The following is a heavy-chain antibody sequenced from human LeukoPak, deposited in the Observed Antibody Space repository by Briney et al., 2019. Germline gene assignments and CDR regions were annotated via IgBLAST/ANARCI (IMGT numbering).Heavy chain of an antibody. CDR2: INHSGST. V-gene: IGHV4-34*01. CDR1: GGSFSGYY. D-gene: IGHD5-12*01. CDR3: ARGGYSGYDGSAYYYYMDV. Sequence: PSETLSLTCAVYGGSFSGYYWSWIRQPPGKGLEWIGEINHSGSTNYNPSLKSRVTISVDTSTNQFSLKLSSVTAADTAVYYCARGGYSGYDGSAYYYYMDVWGKGTTVTVSS. J-gene: IGHJ6*03.